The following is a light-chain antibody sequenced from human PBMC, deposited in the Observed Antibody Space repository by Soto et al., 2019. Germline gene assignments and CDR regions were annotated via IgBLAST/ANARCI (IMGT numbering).Light chain of an antibody. CDR2: DVS. CDR1: QSVSSK. CDR3: QQYDDWPET. V-gene: IGKV3-15*01. J-gene: IGKJ1*01. Sequence: EIVMTQSPATLSVSPGERATLSCRASQSVSSKLAWYQQKPGQAPRLLIYDVSTRATGIPARFSGSGSGTEFTLTISSLQSEDFAVYYCQQYDDWPETFGQGTKVDIK.